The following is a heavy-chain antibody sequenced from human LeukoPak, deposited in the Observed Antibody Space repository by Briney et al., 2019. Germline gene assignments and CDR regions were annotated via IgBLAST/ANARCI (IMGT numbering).Heavy chain of an antibody. V-gene: IGHV1-69*13. CDR3: ASRLYCSNTRCRNFPFAY. D-gene: IGHD2-2*01. CDR2: IIPIFGTA. Sequence: SVKVSCKASGGTFSSYAISWVRQAPGQGLEWMGGIIPIFGTANYAQKFQGRVTITADESTSTAYMELSSLRSEDTAIYYCASRLYCSNTRCRNFPFAYWGQGTLVTVSS. CDR1: GGTFSSYA. J-gene: IGHJ4*02.